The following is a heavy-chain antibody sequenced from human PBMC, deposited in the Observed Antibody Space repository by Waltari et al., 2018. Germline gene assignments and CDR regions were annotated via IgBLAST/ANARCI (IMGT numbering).Heavy chain of an antibody. CDR2: IYYTGST. J-gene: IGHJ4*02. CDR3: ARVSLRSVSDPYFFDY. CDR1: GGSISTYY. Sequence: QVQLQESGPGLVKPSETLSLTCTVSGGSISTYYWPWSRQPPGKGLEWIAYIYYTGSTNYNPSLKSRGTRSADTPKNQFSFKLSSVTAADTAIYYCARVSLRSVSDPYFFDYWGLGTLVTVSS. D-gene: IGHD3-3*01. V-gene: IGHV4-59*01.